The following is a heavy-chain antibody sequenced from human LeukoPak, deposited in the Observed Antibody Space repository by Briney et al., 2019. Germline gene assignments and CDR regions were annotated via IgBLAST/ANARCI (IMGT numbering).Heavy chain of an antibody. CDR3: ARGSIAVAGASDY. J-gene: IGHJ4*02. CDR2: ISSGGTTI. V-gene: IGHV3-11*01. Sequence: PGGSLRLSCAASGFTFSEHYMSSMPPAPGEGVGCVSYISSGGTTIHYADSVKGRFTISRDIAKNSLYLQMNSLKAEDTAVYYCARGSIAVAGASDYWGQGTLVTVSS. D-gene: IGHD6-19*01. CDR1: GFTFSEHY.